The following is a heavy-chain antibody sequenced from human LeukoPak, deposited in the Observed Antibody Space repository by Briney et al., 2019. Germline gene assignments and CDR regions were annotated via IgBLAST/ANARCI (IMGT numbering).Heavy chain of an antibody. CDR1: GFTFSRHW. J-gene: IGHJ4*02. D-gene: IGHD3-22*01. Sequence: PGGSLRLSCAASGFTFSRHWMTWVRQAPGKGLEWVANIKHDGSEKNYVDSVKGRFTTSRDNAKNSLYLQMNSLRAEDTAVYYCATPLDYYDRSDSHQGGDWGQGTLVTVSS. V-gene: IGHV3-7*03. CDR2: IKHDGSEK. CDR3: ATPLDYYDRSDSHQGGD.